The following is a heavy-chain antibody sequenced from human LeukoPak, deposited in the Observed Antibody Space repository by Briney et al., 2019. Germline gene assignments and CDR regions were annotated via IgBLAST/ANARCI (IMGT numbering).Heavy chain of an antibody. V-gene: IGHV4-4*02. CDR1: GGSISSCNW. D-gene: IGHD2-15*01. J-gene: IGHJ6*02. CDR2: IYHSGST. Sequence: SETLSLTCAVSGGSISSCNWWCWGRQPPGKGLGWVWVIYHSGSTYYNPSLKSRVTITVDTSRNHFSLKLSSVTAAVTAVYYCARVVCRGGSFSPLVSFYYYEIDVWGQGTTVTVSS. CDR3: ARVVCRGGSFSPLVSFYYYEIDV.